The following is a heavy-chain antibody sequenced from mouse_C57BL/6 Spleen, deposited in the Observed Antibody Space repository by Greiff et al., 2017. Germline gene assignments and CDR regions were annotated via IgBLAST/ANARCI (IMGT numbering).Heavy chain of an antibody. V-gene: IGHV1-61*01. CDR2: IYPSDSET. Sequence: QVQLQQPGAELVRPGSSVKLSCKASGYTFTSYWMDWVKQRPGQGLEWIGNIYPSDSETHYNQKFKDKATLTVDKSSSTAYMQLSSLTSEDSAVYYCARRATVVATRWYFDVWGTGTTVTVSS. J-gene: IGHJ1*03. CDR3: ARRATVVATRWYFDV. CDR1: GYTFTSYW. D-gene: IGHD1-1*01.